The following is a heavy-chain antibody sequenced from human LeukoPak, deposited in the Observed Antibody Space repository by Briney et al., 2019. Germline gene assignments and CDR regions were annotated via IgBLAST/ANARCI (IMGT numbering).Heavy chain of an antibody. Sequence: EASVKVSCKASGYIFTSYYMHWVRQAPGQGLELLGVVYPSAGTSDPAQRFRARITLSDDTSTSTAYMELRSLKSEDTAIYFCVREYHGGYFDFWGQGTLVTVSS. CDR3: VREYHGGYFDF. J-gene: IGHJ4*02. CDR2: VYPSAGTS. D-gene: IGHD3-16*01. CDR1: GYIFTSYY. V-gene: IGHV1-46*03.